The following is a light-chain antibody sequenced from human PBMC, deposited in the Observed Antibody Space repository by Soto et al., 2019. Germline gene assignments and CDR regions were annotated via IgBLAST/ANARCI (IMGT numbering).Light chain of an antibody. CDR2: GAS. CDR1: QSVCSNC. J-gene: IGKJ1*01. V-gene: IGKV3-20*01. Sequence: ETVLTQSPGTLSLSPGEGATLSCRASQSVCSNCLAWYQQKPGQAPRLLIFGASSRATGIPDRFSGSGSGTDFTLTISRLEPKDFAVYYCQHYGTTPWTFGQGTKVEIK. CDR3: QHYGTTPWT.